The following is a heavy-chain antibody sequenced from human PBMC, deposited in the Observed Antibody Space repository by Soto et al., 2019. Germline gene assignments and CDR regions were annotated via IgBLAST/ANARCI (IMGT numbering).Heavy chain of an antibody. V-gene: IGHV3-30-3*01. D-gene: IGHD3-22*01. Sequence: PGGSLRLSCAASGFTFSSYAMHWVRQAPGKGLEWVAVISYDGSNKYYADSVKGRFTISRDNSKNTLYLQMNSLRAEDTAVYYCARDLIYYYDSSGYLDYWGQGTLVTVSS. J-gene: IGHJ4*02. CDR2: ISYDGSNK. CDR1: GFTFSSYA. CDR3: ARDLIYYYDSSGYLDY.